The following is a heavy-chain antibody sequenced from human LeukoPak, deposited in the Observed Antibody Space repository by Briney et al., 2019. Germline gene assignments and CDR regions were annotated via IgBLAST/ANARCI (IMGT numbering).Heavy chain of an antibody. D-gene: IGHD6-13*01. V-gene: IGHV3-48*01. CDR3: ARPGIAAAGGAFDI. CDR2: ISSGSSTI. Sequence: GGSLRLSCAGSGFTFSDYSMNWVRQAPGKGLEWVSYISSGSSTIDNADSVKGRFTISRDNAKNSLYLQMNSLRAEDTAVYYCARPGIAAAGGAFDIWGQGTMVTVSS. J-gene: IGHJ3*02. CDR1: GFTFSDYS.